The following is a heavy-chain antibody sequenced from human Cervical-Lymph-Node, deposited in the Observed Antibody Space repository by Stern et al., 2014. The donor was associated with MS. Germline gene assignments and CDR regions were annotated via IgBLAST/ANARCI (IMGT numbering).Heavy chain of an antibody. CDR3: ATQGRALAPD. V-gene: IGHV4-61*02. CDR2: IYSSGTT. J-gene: IGHJ4*02. Sequence: QVQLQESGPGLVKPSQTLSLTCTVSGDSISSGNYYWSWIRQPAGKGLEWIGRIYSSGTTYYNPSLRSRVTISIDPPNTHSPRRLSSVTATDTAVYYCATQGRALAPDWGQGTLVTVSS. CDR1: GDSISSGNYY.